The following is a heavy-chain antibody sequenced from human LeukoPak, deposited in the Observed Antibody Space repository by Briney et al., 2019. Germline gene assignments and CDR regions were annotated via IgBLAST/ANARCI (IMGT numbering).Heavy chain of an antibody. J-gene: IGHJ3*02. V-gene: IGHV3-53*01. CDR2: MYSGGSA. Sequence: RGSLRLSCAASGFRLSSHHMSWVRQAPGKGLEWVSVMYSGGSAYYGDSVKGRFTISRDNSKNTLSLKMNSLRAEDTAMYYCARYLVGAQPSAFDIWGQGTMVTVSS. D-gene: IGHD1-26*01. CDR3: ARYLVGAQPSAFDI. CDR1: GFRLSSHH.